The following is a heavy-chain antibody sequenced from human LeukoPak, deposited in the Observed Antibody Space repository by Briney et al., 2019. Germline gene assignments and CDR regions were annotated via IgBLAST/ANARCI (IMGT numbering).Heavy chain of an antibody. Sequence: GGSLRLSCAASGFTFSNYDMNWVRQAPGKGLEWVSAISSISSYIYYSDSVKGRFTMSRDNAKNSLYLQLNSLRTEDTAVYYCARDLVLSRSVGASEKIDYWGQGTLVTVSS. CDR2: ISSISSYI. J-gene: IGHJ4*02. D-gene: IGHD1-26*01. CDR1: GFTFSNYD. CDR3: ARDLVLSRSVGASEKIDY. V-gene: IGHV3-21*01.